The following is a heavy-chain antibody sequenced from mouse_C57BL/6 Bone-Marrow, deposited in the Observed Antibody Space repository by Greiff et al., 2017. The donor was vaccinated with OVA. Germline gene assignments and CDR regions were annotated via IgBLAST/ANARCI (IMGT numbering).Heavy chain of an antibody. CDR1: GFNIKNTY. CDR3: TRESVSRDEAMDY. J-gene: IGHJ4*01. CDR2: IDPSNGNT. Sequence: EVQLQQSVAELVRPGASVKLSCTASGFNIKNTYMHWVKQRPEQGLEWIGRIDPSNGNTKYAPKFQGKATITADTSTNTAYLQRSSLTSEDTAIYYGTRESVSRDEAMDYWGQGTSVTVSS. V-gene: IGHV14-3*01. D-gene: IGHD1-1*01.